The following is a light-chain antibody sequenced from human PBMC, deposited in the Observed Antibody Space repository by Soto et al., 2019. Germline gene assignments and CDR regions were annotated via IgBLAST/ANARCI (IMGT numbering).Light chain of an antibody. V-gene: IGKV3-20*01. Sequence: EIVLTQSAGSLSLSPGERATLSYRASQSVSSSYLAWYQQKPGQAPRLLFYGASSRGTGIPDRFSGSGSGTDFTLTISRLEPEDIAVYYCQQYGSSPWTFGQGTKVEIK. CDR2: GAS. J-gene: IGKJ1*01. CDR3: QQYGSSPWT. CDR1: QSVSSSY.